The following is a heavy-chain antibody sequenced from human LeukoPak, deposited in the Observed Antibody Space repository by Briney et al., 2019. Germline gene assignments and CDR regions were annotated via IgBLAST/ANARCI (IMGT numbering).Heavy chain of an antibody. CDR1: GGSISSSSYY. Sequence: SETLSLTCTVSGGSISSSSYYWGWIRQPPGKGLEWIGSIYYSGSTYYNPSIKSRVTISVDTSKNQFSQKLSSVTAADTAVYYCARQTRRYDSSGYRYFDYWGQGTLVTVSS. CDR3: ARQTRRYDSSGYRYFDY. J-gene: IGHJ4*02. CDR2: IYYSGST. D-gene: IGHD3-22*01. V-gene: IGHV4-39*01.